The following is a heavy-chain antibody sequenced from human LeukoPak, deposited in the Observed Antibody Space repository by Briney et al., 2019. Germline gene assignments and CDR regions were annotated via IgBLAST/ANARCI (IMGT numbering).Heavy chain of an antibody. CDR3: ARDGGYYDSSGYYTPSFDY. D-gene: IGHD3-22*01. Sequence: PSETLSLTCTVSGGSISSYYWSWIRQPPGKGLEWIGYIYYSGSTNCNPSVKSRVTISVDTSKNKFSLKLSSVTAADTAVYYRARDGGYYDSSGYYTPSFDYWGQGTLVTVSS. J-gene: IGHJ4*02. CDR1: GGSISSYY. CDR2: IYYSGST. V-gene: IGHV4-59*01.